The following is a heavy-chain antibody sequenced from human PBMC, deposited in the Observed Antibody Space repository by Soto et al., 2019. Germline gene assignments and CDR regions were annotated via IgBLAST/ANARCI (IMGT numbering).Heavy chain of an antibody. CDR2: ISSSSSYI. D-gene: IGHD6-13*01. Sequence: GGSLRLSCAASGFTFSSYSMNWVRQAPGKGLEWVSSISSSSSYIYYAGSVKGRFTISRDNAKNSLYLQMNSLRAEDTAVYYCARLYSSGWSYPVDFDYWGQGTLVTVSS. J-gene: IGHJ4*02. CDR1: GFTFSSYS. CDR3: ARLYSSGWSYPVDFDY. V-gene: IGHV3-21*01.